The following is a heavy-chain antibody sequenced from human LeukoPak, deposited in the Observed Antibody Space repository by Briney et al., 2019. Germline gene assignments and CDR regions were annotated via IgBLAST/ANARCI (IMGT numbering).Heavy chain of an antibody. CDR3: ARNSDFWSGYYSA. J-gene: IGHJ5*02. V-gene: IGHV1-69*13. D-gene: IGHD3-3*01. Sequence: SVKVSCKASGGTFNNYAISWVRQAPGQGLEWMGGIISIFGTANYAQKFQGRVTITADESTSTAYMELSSLRSEDTAVYYCARNSDFWSGYYSAWGQGTLVTVSS. CDR1: GGTFNNYA. CDR2: IISIFGTA.